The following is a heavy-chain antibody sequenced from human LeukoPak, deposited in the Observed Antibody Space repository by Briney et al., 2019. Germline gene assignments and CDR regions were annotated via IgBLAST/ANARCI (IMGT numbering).Heavy chain of an antibody. D-gene: IGHD3-16*01. Sequence: GGSLRLSCAASGFTFNTYSMNWVRQAPGTGLEWISYISGSGSTVYYADSVKGRFTVSRDDAKNSLYLQMNTLRAEDTAVYYCARIDGPTVYTYYMDLWGKGTTVTVAS. J-gene: IGHJ6*03. CDR3: ARIDGPTVYTYYMDL. CDR2: ISGSGSTV. V-gene: IGHV3-48*04. CDR1: GFTFNTYS.